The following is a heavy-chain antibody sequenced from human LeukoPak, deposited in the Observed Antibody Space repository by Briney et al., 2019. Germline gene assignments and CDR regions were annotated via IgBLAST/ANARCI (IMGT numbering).Heavy chain of an antibody. CDR1: GYSFTSYW. V-gene: IGHV5-51*01. Sequence: HGESLKISCKGSGYSFTSYWIGWVRQMPGKGLEWMGIIYPGDSDTRYSPSFQGQVTISADKSISTAYLQWSSLKASDTAMYYCARQQNPDSSGYYRFDYWGQGTLVTVSS. CDR3: ARQQNPDSSGYYRFDY. CDR2: IYPGDSDT. J-gene: IGHJ4*02. D-gene: IGHD3-22*01.